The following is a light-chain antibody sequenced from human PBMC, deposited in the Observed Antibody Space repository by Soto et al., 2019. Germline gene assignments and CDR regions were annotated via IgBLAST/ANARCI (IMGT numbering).Light chain of an antibody. CDR2: SND. CDR3: AAGDDSLNARV. CDR1: TSNIGTNF. Sequence: QSILTQPPSASGAPGQRVTISCSGRTSNIGTNFVYWYQQFPGTAPKLLIYSNDQRPSGVPERFSASRSGTTASLVISGLRSEDEVDYYCAAGDDSLNARVFGGGTKLTVL. V-gene: IGLV1-47*02. J-gene: IGLJ3*02.